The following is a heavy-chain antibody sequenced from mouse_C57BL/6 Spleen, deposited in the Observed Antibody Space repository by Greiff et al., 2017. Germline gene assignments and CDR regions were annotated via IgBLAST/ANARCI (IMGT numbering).Heavy chain of an antibody. J-gene: IGHJ4*01. V-gene: IGHV1-9*01. D-gene: IGHD1-1*01. CDR3: ARYGITTVVEGAMDY. Sequence: VKLMESGAELMKPGASVKLSCKATGYTFTGYWIEWVKQRPGHGLEWIGEILPGSGSTNYNEKFKGKATFTADTSSNTAYMQLCSLTTEDSAIYYCARYGITTVVEGAMDYWGQGTSVTVSS. CDR2: ILPGSGST. CDR1: GYTFTGYW.